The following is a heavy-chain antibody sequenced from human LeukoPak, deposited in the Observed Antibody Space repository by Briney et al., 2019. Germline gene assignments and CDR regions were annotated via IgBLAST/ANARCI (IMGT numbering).Heavy chain of an antibody. V-gene: IGHV4-34*01. CDR2: INPRGST. CDR3: ARETKLLANPQYYFFMDV. CDR1: GGSFSGYY. Sequence: PSETLSLTCAINGGSFSGYYVTWIRQAPGKGLEGIGEINPRGSTIHNPSLKSRVTISLDTSKNQFSLKLSSVTAADTAVYYCARETKLLANPQYYFFMDVWGKGTTVTVSS. J-gene: IGHJ6*03. D-gene: IGHD2-15*01.